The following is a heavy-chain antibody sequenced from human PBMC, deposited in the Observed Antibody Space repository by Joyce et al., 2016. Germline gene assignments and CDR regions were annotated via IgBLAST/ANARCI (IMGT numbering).Heavy chain of an antibody. D-gene: IGHD6-25*01. CDR3: AKILTATYSSGWFLDY. J-gene: IGHJ4*02. CDR2: ISYDGIYK. V-gene: IGHV3-30*18. Sequence: QVQLVESGGGVVQPGRSLRLSCAASGLTLSNYGVHWVRQVPGKGLEWLAVISYDGIYKYYADSVKGRFTISRDNSKNTVFLEMNSLRTEDTAVYYCAKILTATYSSGWFLDYWGQGTLVTVSS. CDR1: GLTLSNYG.